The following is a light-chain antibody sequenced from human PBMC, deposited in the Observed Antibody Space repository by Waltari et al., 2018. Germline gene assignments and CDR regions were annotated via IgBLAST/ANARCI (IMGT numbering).Light chain of an antibody. J-gene: IGLJ3*02. Sequence: QSVLTQPASVSGSPGQSITFSCPGALLDVGAYDYASWYQQLPGRAPKLLIYDVSHRPSGVSDRLSGSKSGNTASLTISGLQPEDEADYYCSSYTTRGTWVFGGGTKLTVL. CDR2: DVS. V-gene: IGLV2-14*03. CDR1: LLDVGAYDY. CDR3: SSYTTRGTWV.